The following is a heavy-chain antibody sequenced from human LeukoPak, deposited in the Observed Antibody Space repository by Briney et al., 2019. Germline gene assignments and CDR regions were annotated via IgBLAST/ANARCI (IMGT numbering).Heavy chain of an antibody. J-gene: IGHJ5*02. CDR1: GGSISSYY. CDR3: ARVLLWFGELSPNWFDP. D-gene: IGHD3-10*01. V-gene: IGHV4-59*08. Sequence: PSETLSLTCTVSGGSISSYYWSWIRQPPGKGLEWIGYTYYSGSTNYNPSLKSRVTISVDTSKNQFSLKLSSVTAADTAVYYCARVLLWFGELSPNWFDPWGQGTLVTVSS. CDR2: TYYSGST.